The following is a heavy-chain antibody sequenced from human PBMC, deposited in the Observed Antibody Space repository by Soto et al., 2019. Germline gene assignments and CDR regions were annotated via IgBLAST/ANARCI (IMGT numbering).Heavy chain of an antibody. J-gene: IGHJ6*02. CDR1: GYTFTSYA. CDR2: INAGNGNT. V-gene: IGHV1-3*01. CDR3: ARVEEEAVAGYYCRGMDV. D-gene: IGHD6-19*01. Sequence: ASVKVSCKASGYTFTSYAMHWVRQAPGQRLEWMGWINAGNGNTKYSQKFQGRVTITRDTSASTAYMELRSLRSDDTAVFYCARVEEEAVAGYYCRGMDVWGQGTSVTVSS.